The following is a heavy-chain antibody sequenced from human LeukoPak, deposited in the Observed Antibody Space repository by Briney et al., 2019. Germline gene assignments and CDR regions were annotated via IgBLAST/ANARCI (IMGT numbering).Heavy chain of an antibody. D-gene: IGHD1-26*01. J-gene: IGHJ4*02. CDR1: GGTFSSYA. CDR3: ARGGQIVGATFFNY. CDR2: IIPILGIA. Sequence: SVKVSCKASGGTFSSYAISWVRQAPGQGLEWMGRIIPILGIANYAQKFQGRVTITADKSTSTAYMELSSLRSEDTAVYYCARGGQIVGATFFNYWGQGTLVTVSS. V-gene: IGHV1-69*04.